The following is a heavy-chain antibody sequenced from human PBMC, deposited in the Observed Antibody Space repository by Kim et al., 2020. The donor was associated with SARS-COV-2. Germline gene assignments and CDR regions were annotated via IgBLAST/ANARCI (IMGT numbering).Heavy chain of an antibody. D-gene: IGHD5-18*01. CDR1: GGSISSYY. CDR2: IYYSGST. V-gene: IGHV4-59*08. J-gene: IGHJ4*02. CDR3: SRRGGKQPCTYYFDY. Sequence: SETLSLTCTVSGGSISSYYWSWIRQPPGKGLEWVGFIYYSGSTNYNPSPKIRVTISVDTSKNQFSLKLSSVTAADTAAVYYSRRGGKQPCTYYFDYWFQG.